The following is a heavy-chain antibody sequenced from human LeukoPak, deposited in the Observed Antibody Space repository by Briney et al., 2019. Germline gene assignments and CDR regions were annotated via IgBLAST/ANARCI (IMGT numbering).Heavy chain of an antibody. CDR2: INPSGGST. V-gene: IGHV1-46*01. CDR1: GYTFTSYY. J-gene: IGHJ6*03. CDR3: ARGYCSGGSCYYYYYYYYMDV. D-gene: IGHD2-15*01. Sequence: ASVKVSCQAYGYTFTSYYMHWVRQAPGQGLEWMGIINPSGGSTSYAQKFQGRVTMTRDTSTSTVYMELSSLRSEDTAVYYCARGYCSGGSCYYYYYYYYMDVWGKGTTVTVSS.